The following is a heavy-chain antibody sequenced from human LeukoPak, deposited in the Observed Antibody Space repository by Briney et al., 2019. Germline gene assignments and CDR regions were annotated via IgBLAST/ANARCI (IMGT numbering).Heavy chain of an antibody. J-gene: IGHJ5*02. V-gene: IGHV1-69*05. CDR2: IIPIFGTA. CDR3: ARDLLDPSFYNWFDP. D-gene: IGHD1-1*01. CDR1: GGTFSSYD. Sequence: GASVKVSCKASGGTFSSYDISWVRQAPGQGLEWMGGIIPIFGTANYAQKFQGRVTNTTDESTSTAYMELSSLRSEDTAVYYCARDLLDPSFYNWFDPWGQGTLVTVSS.